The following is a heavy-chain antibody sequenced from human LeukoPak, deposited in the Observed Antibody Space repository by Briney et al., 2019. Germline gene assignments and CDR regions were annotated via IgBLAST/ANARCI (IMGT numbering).Heavy chain of an antibody. CDR1: GFTFSSYS. J-gene: IGHJ5*02. V-gene: IGHV3-21*05. D-gene: IGHD3-10*01. Sequence: GGSLRLSCAASGFTFSSYSMNWVRQAPGKGLEWVSYISSSSSYIYYADSVKGRFTISRDNAKNTLNLQMNSLRAEDTAVHYCVRAHHPGGWFDPWGQGTLVTVSS. CDR2: ISSSSSYI. CDR3: VRAHHPGGWFDP.